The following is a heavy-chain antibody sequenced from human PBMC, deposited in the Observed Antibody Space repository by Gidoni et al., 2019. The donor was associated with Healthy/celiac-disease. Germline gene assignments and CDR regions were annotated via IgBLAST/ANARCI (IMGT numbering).Heavy chain of an antibody. Sequence: QVQLVECGGGVVQPGRYLRRSCAASGFTFSSYGMHWVRQAPGKGLEWVAVIWYDRSNKYYADSVNGLFTISRDNSKNTLYLQMNSLRAEDTAVYYCARGGRGYYDFWSVSYYFDYWGQGTLVTVSS. CDR1: GFTFSSYG. J-gene: IGHJ4*02. D-gene: IGHD3-3*01. V-gene: IGHV3-33*01. CDR2: IWYDRSNK. CDR3: ARGGRGYYDFWSVSYYFDY.